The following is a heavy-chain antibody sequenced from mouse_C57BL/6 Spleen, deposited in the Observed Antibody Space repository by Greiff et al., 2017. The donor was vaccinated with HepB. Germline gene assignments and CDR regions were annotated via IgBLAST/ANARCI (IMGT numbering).Heavy chain of an antibody. CDR3: VRHRQGWYFDV. J-gene: IGHJ1*03. CDR2: IRSKSNNYAT. D-gene: IGHD6-1*01. Sequence: EVKLMESGGGLVQPKGSLKLSCAASGFSFNTYAMNWVRQAPGKGLEWVARIRSKSNNYATYYADSVKDRFTISRDDSESMLYLQMNNLKTEDTAMYYCVRHRQGWYFDVWGTGTTVTVSS. V-gene: IGHV10-1*01. CDR1: GFSFNTYA.